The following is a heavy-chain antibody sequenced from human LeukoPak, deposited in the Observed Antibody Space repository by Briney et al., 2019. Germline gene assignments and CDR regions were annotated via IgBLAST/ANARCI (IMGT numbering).Heavy chain of an antibody. D-gene: IGHD1-26*01. V-gene: IGHV4-30-2*01. CDR1: GGSISSGGYY. CDR3: ARGSYYLSWFDP. Sequence: PSETLSLTCTVSGGSISSGGYYWSWIRQPPGKGLEWIGYIYHSGSTYYNPSLKSRVTISVDRSKNQFSLKLSSVTAADTAVYYCARGSYYLSWFDPWGQGTLVTVSS. CDR2: IYHSGST. J-gene: IGHJ5*02.